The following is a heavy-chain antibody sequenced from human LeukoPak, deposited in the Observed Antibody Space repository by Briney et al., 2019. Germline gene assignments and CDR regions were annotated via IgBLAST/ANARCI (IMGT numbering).Heavy chain of an antibody. V-gene: IGHV3-33*06. J-gene: IGHJ4*02. CDR1: GFTFRNHG. Sequence: GGSLRLSCAASGFTFRNHGMHWVRQAPGKGLEWVAIIWYDGSNKYYADSVKGRFTISRDNSKNTLYLQMNSLRAEDTALYYCAKRIRIGLLLRSIGYYFDYWGQGTLVTVSS. CDR2: IWYDGSNK. CDR3: AKRIRIGLLLRSIGYYFDY. D-gene: IGHD3-22*01.